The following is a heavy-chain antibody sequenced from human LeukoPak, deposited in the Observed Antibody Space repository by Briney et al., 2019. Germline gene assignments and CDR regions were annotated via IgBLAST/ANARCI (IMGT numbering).Heavy chain of an antibody. Sequence: SETPSLTCTVSGGSISSYYWSWIRQPPGKGLEWIGYIYYSGSTNYNPSLKSRVTISVDKSKNQFSLKLSSVTAADTAVYYCARSGNYDFWSRSHYFDYWGQGTLVTVSS. CDR3: ARSGNYDFWSRSHYFDY. J-gene: IGHJ4*02. CDR2: IYYSGST. V-gene: IGHV4-59*01. D-gene: IGHD3-3*01. CDR1: GGSISSYY.